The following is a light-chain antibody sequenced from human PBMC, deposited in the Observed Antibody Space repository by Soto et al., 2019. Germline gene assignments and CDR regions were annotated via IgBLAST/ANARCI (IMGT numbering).Light chain of an antibody. CDR3: HRYWTSPLT. CDR1: QSVSSSF. CDR2: GAS. Sequence: EIVLTQSPGTLSFSPGERAALSCRASQSVSSSFLAWYQHKPGQAPRLPIHGASSRATGIPDRFSASGSGTDFPITISRLEPEVFFVYYCHRYWTSPLTLAPGTKVNIK. V-gene: IGKV3-20*01. J-gene: IGKJ3*01.